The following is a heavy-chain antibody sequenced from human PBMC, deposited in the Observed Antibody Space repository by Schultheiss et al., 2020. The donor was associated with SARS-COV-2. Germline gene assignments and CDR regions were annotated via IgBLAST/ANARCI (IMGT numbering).Heavy chain of an antibody. CDR3: ASTRHGSGTYYGAY. CDR2: ITHDGRTT. V-gene: IGHV3-74*03. D-gene: IGHD3-10*01. CDR1: GFAFSNYW. Sequence: GGSLRLSCEASGFAFSNYWMYWVRQAPGKGLVWVSLITHDGRTTKYAYSVKGRFTVSRDNAKNTVHLQMNSLRVEDTAVYYCASTRHGSGTYYGAYWGQGTLVTVSS. J-gene: IGHJ4*02.